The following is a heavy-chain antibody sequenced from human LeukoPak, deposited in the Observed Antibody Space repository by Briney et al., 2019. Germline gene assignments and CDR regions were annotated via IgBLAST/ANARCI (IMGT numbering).Heavy chain of an antibody. D-gene: IGHD3-10*01. CDR3: ARGGTYYTSGSYLGY. V-gene: IGHV4-59*01. J-gene: IGHJ4*02. CDR1: GGSISTFY. CDR2: IYHRGSA. Sequence: PSETLSLTCTVSGGSISTFYWSWIRQPAGKGLEWIGYIYHRGSATYNPSLKSRVALSLDTSKNQFSLKLSSVTAADTAVYYCARGGTYYTSGSYLGYWGQGTLVTVSS.